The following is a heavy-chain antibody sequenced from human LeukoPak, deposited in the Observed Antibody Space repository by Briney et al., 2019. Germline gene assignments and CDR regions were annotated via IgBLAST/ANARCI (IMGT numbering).Heavy chain of an antibody. CDR2: INTDGSST. CDR3: ARESGIAAALDL. D-gene: IGHD6-13*01. CDR1: GFTFSSYW. V-gene: IGHV3-74*01. J-gene: IGHJ5*02. Sequence: GGSLRLSCAASGFTFSSYWMHWVRQAPGKGLVWVSRINTDGSSTSYADSVKGRFTISRDNAKNTLYLQMNSLRAEDTAVYFCARESGIAAALDLWGQGTLVTVSS.